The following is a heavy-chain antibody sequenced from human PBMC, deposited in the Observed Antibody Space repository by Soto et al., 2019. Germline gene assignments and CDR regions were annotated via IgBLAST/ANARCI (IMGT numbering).Heavy chain of an antibody. J-gene: IGHJ4*02. CDR1: GGTFSSYA. D-gene: IGHD6-19*01. V-gene: IGHV1-69*13. CDR3: ARFSSGWYDPSSRALTPIDY. CDR2: IIPIFGTA. Sequence: SVKVSCKASGGTFSSYAISWVRQAPGQGLEWMGGIIPIFGTANYAQKFQGRVTITADESTSTAYMELSSLRSEDTAVYYCARFSSGWYDPSSRALTPIDYWGQGTLVT.